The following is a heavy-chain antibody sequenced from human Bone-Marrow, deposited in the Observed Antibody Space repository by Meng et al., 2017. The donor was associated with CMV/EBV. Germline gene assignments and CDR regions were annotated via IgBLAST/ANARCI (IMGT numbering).Heavy chain of an antibody. CDR3: ARDWGYKWLLNHFDH. CDR2: ISFDGSKK. D-gene: IGHD3-9*01. CDR1: GLTFNSYA. V-gene: IGHV3-30*03. Sequence: GGSLRLSCAASGLTFNSYAMHWVRHAPGKGLEWVAVISFDGSKKFYSDSVKGRFTISRDNSKNTLYLQMHSLRAEDTAVYFCARDWGYKWLLNHFDHWGQGTLVTVSS. J-gene: IGHJ4*02.